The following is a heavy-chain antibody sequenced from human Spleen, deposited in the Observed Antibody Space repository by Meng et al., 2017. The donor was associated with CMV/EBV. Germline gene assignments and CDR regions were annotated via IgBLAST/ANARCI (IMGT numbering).Heavy chain of an antibody. CDR2: IYSGGST. V-gene: IGHV3-53*05. J-gene: IGHJ4*02. CDR3: ARDKSSNGWPPDY. CDR1: GFTVTTNY. D-gene: IGHD6-19*01. Sequence: GESLKISCAASGFTVTTNYMSWVRQAPGKGLEWVSVIYSGGSTYYADSVRGRFTISRDNSKNTLYLQMNSLKTEDTAVYYCARDKSSNGWPPDYWGQGTLVTVSS.